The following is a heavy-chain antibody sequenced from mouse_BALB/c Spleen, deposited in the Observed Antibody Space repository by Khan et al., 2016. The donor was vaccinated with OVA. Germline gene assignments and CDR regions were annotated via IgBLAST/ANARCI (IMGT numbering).Heavy chain of an antibody. V-gene: IGHV5-9*02. D-gene: IGHD2-10*01. Sequence: VQLKESGGGLVKPGGSLKLSCAASGFAFISYDMSWVRQTPERRLEWVATISSGGSYSYYPDSVKGRFTISRDIDRKTLYLQMSSLRSEDTAFYYCARPSYYGNPWFTYWGQGTLVTGSA. CDR1: GFAFISYD. CDR2: ISSGGSYS. J-gene: IGHJ3*01. CDR3: ARPSYYGNPWFTY.